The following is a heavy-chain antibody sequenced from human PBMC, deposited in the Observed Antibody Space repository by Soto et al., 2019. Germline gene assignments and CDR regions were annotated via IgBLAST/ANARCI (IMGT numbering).Heavy chain of an antibody. V-gene: IGHV4-34*09. D-gene: IGHD3-16*01. Sequence: SETLSLTCAVYGGSFSGYYLSWIRQPPGKGLEWIGEINHSGSTNYNPSLKSRVTISVDTPKNQFSLKLSSVTAADTAVYYCARDSARGRGYGMDVWGQGTTVTVSS. CDR1: GGSFSGYY. CDR2: INHSGST. J-gene: IGHJ6*02. CDR3: ARDSARGRGYGMDV.